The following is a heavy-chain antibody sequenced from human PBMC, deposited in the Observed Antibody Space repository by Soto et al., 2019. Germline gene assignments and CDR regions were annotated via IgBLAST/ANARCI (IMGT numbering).Heavy chain of an antibody. J-gene: IGHJ4*02. CDR1: GFTFSDYY. V-gene: IGHV3-11*01. CDR2: ISSSGSAI. Sequence: GGSLRLSCAASGFTFSDYYMSLIRQAPGRGLEWVSYISSSGSAIYYADSVKGRFTITIDNAKNSLYLQMNILRAEDTAVYYCARDESFGSASSVYAMERAYYLDYLAEGTLVTVSS. CDR3: ARDESFGSASSVYAMERAYYLDY. D-gene: IGHD2-8*01.